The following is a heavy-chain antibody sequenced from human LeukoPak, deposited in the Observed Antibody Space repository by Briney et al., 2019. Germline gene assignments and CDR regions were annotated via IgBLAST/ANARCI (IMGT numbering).Heavy chain of an antibody. CDR2: IKSKTDGGTT. J-gene: IGHJ4*02. V-gene: IGHV3-15*01. D-gene: IGHD1-26*01. Sequence: GGSLRLSCAASGFTFSNAWMSWVRQAPGKGLEWVGRIKSKTDGGTTDYAAPVKGRFTISRDDSKNTLYLQMNSLKTEDTAVYYCTTIIVGRSGSQLQDWDQGTLVTVSS. CDR1: GFTFSNAW. CDR3: TTIIVGRSGSQLQD.